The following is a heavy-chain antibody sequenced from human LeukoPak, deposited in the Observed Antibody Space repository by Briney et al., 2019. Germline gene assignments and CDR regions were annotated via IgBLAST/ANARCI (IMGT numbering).Heavy chain of an antibody. Sequence: ASVKVSCKVSGYTLTELSMHWVRQAPGKGLEWMGGFDPEHGETIYAQKFQGRVTMTEDTSTDTAYMELSSLRSEDTAVYYCATDQKYQLLYDYWGQGTLVTVSS. D-gene: IGHD2-2*01. V-gene: IGHV1-24*01. CDR2: FDPEHGET. CDR1: GYTLTELS. CDR3: ATDQKYQLLYDY. J-gene: IGHJ4*02.